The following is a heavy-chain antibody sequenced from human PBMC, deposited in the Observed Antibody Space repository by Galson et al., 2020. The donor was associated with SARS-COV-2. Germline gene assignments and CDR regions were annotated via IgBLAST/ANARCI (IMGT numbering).Heavy chain of an antibody. D-gene: IGHD6-19*01. Sequence: GESLKISCAASGFTFSSYWMSWVRQAPGKGLEWVANIKQDGSEKYYVDSVKGRFTISRDNAKNSLYLQMNSLRAEDTAVYYCARGGSGWDYWGQGPLVTVSS. CDR1: GFTFSSYW. J-gene: IGHJ4*02. V-gene: IGHV3-7*01. CDR2: IKQDGSEK. CDR3: ARGGSGWDY.